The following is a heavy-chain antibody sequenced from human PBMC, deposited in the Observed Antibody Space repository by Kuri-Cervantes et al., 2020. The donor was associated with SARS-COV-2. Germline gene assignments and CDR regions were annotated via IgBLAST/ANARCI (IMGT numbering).Heavy chain of an antibody. V-gene: IGHV3-23*01. J-gene: IGHJ4*02. Sequence: GESLKISCAASGFTFNTYVMSWVRQAPGKGLEWVSSISAAGGTTYYADSVKGRFTMSRDNSENTLYLQMNSLRAEDTAVYYCAKNPGTSRSNYFDYWGQGALVTVSS. CDR1: GFTFNTYV. CDR2: ISAAGGTT. CDR3: AKNPGTSRSNYFDY.